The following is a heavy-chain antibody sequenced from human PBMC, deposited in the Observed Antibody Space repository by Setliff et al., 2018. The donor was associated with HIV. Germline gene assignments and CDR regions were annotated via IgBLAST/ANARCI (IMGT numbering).Heavy chain of an antibody. J-gene: IGHJ6*03. CDR3: ATTTIFEVPRYYYYYMDV. Sequence: LSLTCAVSGGSIMTGDWWSWVRQSPGKGLEWIGYIYRTGSTKYNPSLKSRVTISVDTSKNQFSLKLSSVTAADTAVYYCATTTIFEVPRYYYYYMDVWGKGTTVTVSS. CDR1: GGSIMTGDW. V-gene: IGHV4-4*02. CDR2: IYRTGST. D-gene: IGHD3-3*01.